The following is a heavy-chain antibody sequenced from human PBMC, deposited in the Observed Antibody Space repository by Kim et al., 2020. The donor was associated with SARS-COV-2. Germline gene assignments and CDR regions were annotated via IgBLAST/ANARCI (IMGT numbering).Heavy chain of an antibody. CDR3: ASPLAAAGNWFDP. D-gene: IGHD6-13*01. CDR2: IYYSGST. J-gene: IGHJ5*02. CDR1: GGSISSSSYY. Sequence: SETLSLTCTVSGGSISSSSYYWGWIRQPPGKGLEWIGSIYYSGSTYYNPSLKSRVTISVDTSKNQFSLKLSSVTAADTAVYYCASPLAAAGNWFDPWGQGTLVTVSS. V-gene: IGHV4-39*01.